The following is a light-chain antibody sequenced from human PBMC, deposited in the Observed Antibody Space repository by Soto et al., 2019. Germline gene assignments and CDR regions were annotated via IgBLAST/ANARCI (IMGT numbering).Light chain of an antibody. CDR3: HQYNDWPPA. CDR2: GPS. V-gene: IGKV3-15*01. Sequence: EIVVTQSPATLSVSPGERATLSCRASQSVSNNVAWYHQKPGQAPRLLIYGPSTRASGVPPGFSGSGYGREFTLTISSLHSEDYGVYYCHQYNDWPPAFGQGTKVDIK. J-gene: IGKJ1*01. CDR1: QSVSNN.